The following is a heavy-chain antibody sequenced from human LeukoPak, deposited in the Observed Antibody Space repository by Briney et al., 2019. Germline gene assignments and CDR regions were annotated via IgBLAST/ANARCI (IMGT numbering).Heavy chain of an antibody. D-gene: IGHD6-13*01. J-gene: IGHJ5*02. V-gene: IGHV1-2*02. CDR2: INPNSGGT. CDR1: GYTFTGYY. CDR3: ARMGAAAASWGNWFDP. Sequence: ASVKVSCKASGYTFTGYYMHWVRQAPGQGLEWMGWINPNSGGTNYAQKFQGRVTMTRDTSISTAYMELTRLRSDDTAVYYSARMGAAAASWGNWFDPWGQGTLVTVSS.